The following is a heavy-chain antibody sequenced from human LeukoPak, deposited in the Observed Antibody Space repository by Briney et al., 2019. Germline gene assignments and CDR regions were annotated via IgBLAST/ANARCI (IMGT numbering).Heavy chain of an antibody. CDR3: ASASAPPAGYYMDV. CDR1: GGSISSYY. D-gene: IGHD2-2*01. J-gene: IGHJ6*03. CDR2: IYYSGST. Sequence: SETLSLTCTVSGGSISSYYWSWLRQSPGKGLEWIGYIYYSGSTNYNPSLKSRVTISVDTSKNQFSLKLSSVTAADTAVYYCASASAPPAGYYMDVWGKGTTVTVSS. V-gene: IGHV4-59*01.